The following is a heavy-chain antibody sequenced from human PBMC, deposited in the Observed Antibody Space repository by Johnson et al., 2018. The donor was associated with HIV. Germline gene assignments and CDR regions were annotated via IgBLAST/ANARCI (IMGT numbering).Heavy chain of an antibody. CDR3: AKGGTRYTPGDGFDV. CDR2: ISYDGSNK. CDR1: GFTVSSNY. V-gene: IGHV3-30*18. J-gene: IGHJ3*01. Sequence: QVQLVESGGGLVQPGGSLRLSCAASGFTVSSNYMSWVRQAPGKGLEWVAVISYDGSNKYYADSVKGRFTISRDSSKNTLYLQMNSLRTEDTAVYYCAKGGTRYTPGDGFDVWGQGTMVTVSS. D-gene: IGHD1-14*01.